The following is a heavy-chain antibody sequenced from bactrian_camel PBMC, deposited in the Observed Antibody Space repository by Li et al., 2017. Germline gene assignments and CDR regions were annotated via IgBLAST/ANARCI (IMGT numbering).Heavy chain of an antibody. CDR1: GYTFSPFG. D-gene: IGHD2*01. CDR3: AVGDAPYDGSSYCRFMAADFKF. CDR2: IVSGGGTT. V-gene: IGHV3S40*01. Sequence: DVQLVESGGDSVQAGGPLRLSCATSGYTFSPFGIGWVRQSPGKGLEWVSLIVSGGGTTYYADSVKGRFTISQDNARDTLYLHMSSLKPEDSAMYYCAVGDAPYDGSSYCRFMAADFKFWGQGTQVTVS. J-gene: IGHJ6*01.